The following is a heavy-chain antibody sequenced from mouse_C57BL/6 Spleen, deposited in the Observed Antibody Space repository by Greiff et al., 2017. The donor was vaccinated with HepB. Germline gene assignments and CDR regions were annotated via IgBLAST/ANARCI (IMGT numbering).Heavy chain of an antibody. CDR1: GFTFSSYG. Sequence: EVNLVESGGDLVKPGGSLKLSCAASGFTFSSYGMSWVRQTPDKRLEWVATISSGGSYTYYPDSVKGRFTISRDNAKNTLYLQMSSLKSEDTAMYYCARPHSNYSYAMDYWGQGTSVTVSS. D-gene: IGHD2-5*01. CDR2: ISSGGSYT. V-gene: IGHV5-6*01. J-gene: IGHJ4*01. CDR3: ARPHSNYSYAMDY.